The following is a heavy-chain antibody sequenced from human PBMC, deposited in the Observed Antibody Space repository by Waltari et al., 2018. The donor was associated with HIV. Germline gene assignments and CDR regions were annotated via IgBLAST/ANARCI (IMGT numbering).Heavy chain of an antibody. D-gene: IGHD1-26*01. CDR2: FIPIFGTA. CDR3: ARRRIVGATNWFDP. V-gene: IGHV1-69*01. CDR1: GGPFSSYA. J-gene: IGHJ5*02. Sequence: QVQLVQSGAEVKKPGSSVKVSCKASGGPFSSYAISWVRQAPGQGLEWMGGFIPIFGTANYAQKFQGRVTITADESTSTAYMGLSSLRSEDTAVYYCARRRIVGATNWFDPWGQGTLVTVSS.